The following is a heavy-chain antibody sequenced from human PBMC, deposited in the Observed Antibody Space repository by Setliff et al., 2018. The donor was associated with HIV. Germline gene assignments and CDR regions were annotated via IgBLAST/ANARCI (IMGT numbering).Heavy chain of an antibody. V-gene: IGHV1-18*01. D-gene: IGHD1-26*01. Sequence: ASVMVSCKASGYTFTSYGISWVRQAPGQGLEWMGWISAYNGNTNYAQKLQGRVTMTTDTSTSTAYMELRSLRSDDTAVYYCARDTIVGATPVVGYWGQGTLATVSS. CDR2: ISAYNGNT. CDR3: ARDTIVGATPVVGY. CDR1: GYTFTSYG. J-gene: IGHJ4*02.